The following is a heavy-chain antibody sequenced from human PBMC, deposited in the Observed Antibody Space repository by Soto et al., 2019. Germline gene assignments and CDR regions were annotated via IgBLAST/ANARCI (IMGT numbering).Heavy chain of an antibody. D-gene: IGHD3-16*02. Sequence: PGGSLRLSCAASGFTFSDYYMSWIRQAPGKGLEWVSYISSSSSYTNYADSVKGRFTISRDNAKNSLYLQMNSLRAEDTAVYYCARVETYYDYVWGSYRYTYGMDVWGQGTTVIVSS. J-gene: IGHJ6*02. CDR1: GFTFSDYY. CDR3: ARVETYYDYVWGSYRYTYGMDV. CDR2: ISSSSSYT. V-gene: IGHV3-11*06.